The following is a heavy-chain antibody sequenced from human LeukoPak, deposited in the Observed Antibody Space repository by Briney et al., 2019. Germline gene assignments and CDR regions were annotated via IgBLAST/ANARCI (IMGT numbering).Heavy chain of an antibody. CDR2: IYYSGST. V-gene: IGHV4-59*01. CDR1: GGSISSYY. J-gene: IGHJ6*03. Sequence: SETLSLTCTVSGGSISSYYWSWIRQPPGKGLEWIGYIYYSGSTNYNPSLKSRVTISVDTSKNQFSLKLSSVTAADTAVYYCARGDGSPGGHYYYYYMDVWGKGTTVTVSS. CDR3: ARGDGSPGGHYYYYYMDV. D-gene: IGHD1-26*01.